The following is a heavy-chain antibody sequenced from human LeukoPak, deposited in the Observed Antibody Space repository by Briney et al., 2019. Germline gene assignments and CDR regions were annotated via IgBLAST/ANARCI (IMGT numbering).Heavy chain of an antibody. V-gene: IGHV1-46*02. CDR2: INPSGGST. Sequence: ASVKVSCKASGYTFKGYYIHWIRQAPGQGLEWMGIINPSGGSTSYAQKFQGRVTMTRDTSTNTVYLDLSSLRSEDTAVCYCAREGLHQLYFFDYWGQGTLVTVSS. D-gene: IGHD2-2*01. CDR1: GYTFKGYY. J-gene: IGHJ4*02. CDR3: AREGLHQLYFFDY.